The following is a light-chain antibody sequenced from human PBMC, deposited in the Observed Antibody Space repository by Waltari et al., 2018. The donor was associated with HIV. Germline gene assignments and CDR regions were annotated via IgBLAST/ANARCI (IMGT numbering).Light chain of an antibody. CDR3: QQGYRTPYT. CDR2: AAS. CDR1: QSISKE. V-gene: IGKV1-39*01. J-gene: IGKJ2*01. Sequence: DIQMTQSPSSLSASLRDRVTITSRESQSISKELNWYQQTPGKAPKLLIYAASSLPSMVPSRFSSSGSRKDFTLTSSSLQPEDLATYYCQQGYRTPYTFGQGTKLEIK.